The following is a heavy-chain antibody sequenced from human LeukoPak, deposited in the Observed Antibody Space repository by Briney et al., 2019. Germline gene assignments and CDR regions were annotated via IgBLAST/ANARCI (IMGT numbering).Heavy chain of an antibody. CDR3: AKDFVVVPGNVNYFDY. Sequence: GGSLRLSCAASGFTFSSYAMSWVRQAPGKGLEWVSAISGSGDNTYYADSVKGRFTVSRDNSKYTLYVQMKSLRAEDTAVYYCAKDFVVVPGNVNYFDYWGQGTLVTVSS. J-gene: IGHJ4*02. V-gene: IGHV3-23*01. CDR1: GFTFSSYA. CDR2: ISGSGDNT. D-gene: IGHD2-21*02.